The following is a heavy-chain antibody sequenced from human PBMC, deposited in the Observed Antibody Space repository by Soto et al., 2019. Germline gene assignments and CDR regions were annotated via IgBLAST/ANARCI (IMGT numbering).Heavy chain of an antibody. CDR2: IYRTGSS. Sequence: SETLSLTWAVSGGSFNSNSWWTLVRQPPGQGLECIGEIYRTGSSNYNPSLKSRVTISLDKSKNQFSLKVTSLTAADTAVYYCASRDPGTSVDYWGQGTLVTVSS. CDR1: GGSFNSNSW. CDR3: ASRDPGTSVDY. D-gene: IGHD1-7*01. J-gene: IGHJ4*02. V-gene: IGHV4-4*02.